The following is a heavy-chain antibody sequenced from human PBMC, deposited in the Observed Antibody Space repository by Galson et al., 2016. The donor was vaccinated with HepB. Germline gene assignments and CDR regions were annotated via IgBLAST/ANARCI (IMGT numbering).Heavy chain of an antibody. CDR3: SGVRFGDYGDYGYITGYYLDS. Sequence: ETLSLTCSVSGASISSYYWGWIRQPPGKGLDWIGYINNRGKTNYNPSLKSRVTISVATSKNQLSLRLSSVTAADTDVYYCSGVRFGDYGDYGYITGYYLDSWGQGALVTVSS. CDR1: GASISSYY. D-gene: IGHD4-17*01. CDR2: INNRGKT. J-gene: IGHJ4*02. V-gene: IGHV4-59*01.